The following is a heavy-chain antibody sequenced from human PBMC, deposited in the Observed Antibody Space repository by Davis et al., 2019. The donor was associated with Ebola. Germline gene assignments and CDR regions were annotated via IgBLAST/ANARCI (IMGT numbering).Heavy chain of an antibody. Sequence: PGGSLRLSCAASGFTFSSYAMHWVRQAPGKGLEWVAVISYDGSNKYYADSVKGRFTISRDNSKNTLYLQMNSLRAEDTAVYYCARTSCSSTSCYSNFDYWGQGTLVTVSS. V-gene: IGHV3-30-3*01. D-gene: IGHD2-2*02. CDR3: ARTSCSSTSCYSNFDY. J-gene: IGHJ4*02. CDR2: ISYDGSNK. CDR1: GFTFSSYA.